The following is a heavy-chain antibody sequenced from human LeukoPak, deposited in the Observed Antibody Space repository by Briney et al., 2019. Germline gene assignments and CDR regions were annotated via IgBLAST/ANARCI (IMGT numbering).Heavy chain of an antibody. J-gene: IGHJ4*02. Sequence: GGSLRLSCAASGFTFTNYAMNWVRQAPGKGLEWVSAISGSGGSTDYADSVKGRFTISRDNSKNTLYLQMNSLRAEDTAVYYCAKGKYSSSWYYFDYWGQGTLVTVSS. D-gene: IGHD6-13*01. V-gene: IGHV3-23*01. CDR2: ISGSGGST. CDR1: GFTFTNYA. CDR3: AKGKYSSSWYYFDY.